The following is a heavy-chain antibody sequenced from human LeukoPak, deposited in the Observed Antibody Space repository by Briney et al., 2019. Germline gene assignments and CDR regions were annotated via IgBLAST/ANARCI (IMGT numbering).Heavy chain of an antibody. V-gene: IGHV3-23*01. D-gene: IGHD5-12*01. CDR2: ISGNGYTT. CDR3: AKFRDLRIVATDY. J-gene: IGHJ4*02. Sequence: GGSLRLSCAASGFTFSSYAMSWVRQAPGKGLEWVSAISGNGYTTYYAHSVRGRFTISRDNSKMYLQMNSLRAEDTAVYNCAKFRDLRIVATDYWGQGTLVTVSS. CDR1: GFTFSSYA.